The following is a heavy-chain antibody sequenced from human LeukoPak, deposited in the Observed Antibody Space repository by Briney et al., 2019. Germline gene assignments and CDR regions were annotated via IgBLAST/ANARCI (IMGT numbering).Heavy chain of an antibody. CDR3: ARSHIVVVPAASYYYYYGMDV. D-gene: IGHD2-2*01. J-gene: IGHJ6*02. CDR2: ISHSGTT. V-gene: IGHV4-34*01. Sequence: SETLSLTCAVYGGSFSGFYWSWVRQPPGKGLEWIGEISHSGTTYFNPSLKSRVTVSVDTSKSQFSLRLDSMTAADTAVYYCARSHIVVVPAASYYYYYGMDVWGQGTTVTVSS. CDR1: GGSFSGFY.